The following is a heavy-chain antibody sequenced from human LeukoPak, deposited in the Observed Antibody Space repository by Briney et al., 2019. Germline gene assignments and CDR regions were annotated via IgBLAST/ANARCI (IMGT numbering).Heavy chain of an antibody. D-gene: IGHD2-2*01. Sequence: ASVKVSCKASGYTFTGYYMHWVRQAPGQGLEWMGWINPNSGGTNCAQKFQGRVTMTRDTSISTAYMELSRLRSDDTAVYYCAGVGRVPATVGGYYYYMDVWGKGTTVTVSS. CDR2: INPNSGGT. V-gene: IGHV1-2*02. CDR1: GYTFTGYY. J-gene: IGHJ6*03. CDR3: AGVGRVPATVGGYYYYMDV.